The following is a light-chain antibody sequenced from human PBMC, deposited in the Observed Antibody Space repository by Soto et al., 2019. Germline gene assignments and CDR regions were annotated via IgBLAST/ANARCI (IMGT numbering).Light chain of an antibody. CDR2: DVI. J-gene: IGLJ3*02. Sequence: QSALTQPRSVSGSPGQSVTISCTGTSSDVGRYNYVSWFQHHPGKAPRLIIYDVINRPSGVPDRFSGSKSGNTASLTISGLQPEDEADYYCYSFTVTYTEVFGGWTKLTVL. CDR1: SSDVGRYNY. CDR3: YSFTVTYTEV. V-gene: IGLV2-11*01.